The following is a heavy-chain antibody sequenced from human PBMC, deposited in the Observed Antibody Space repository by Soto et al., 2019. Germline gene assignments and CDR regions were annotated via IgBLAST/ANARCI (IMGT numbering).Heavy chain of an antibody. D-gene: IGHD2-15*01. CDR3: ATGGNPTLRDGLFDP. J-gene: IGHJ5*02. CDR1: GGSISSGDYY. V-gene: IGHV4-30-4*01. CDR2: IYYTGRT. Sequence: QVQLQESGPGLVKPSQTLSLTCTVSGGSISSGDYYWSWIRQPPGKGLEWIGHIYYTGRTYYKSSLKSRLLMSLYPSKNQYSLNLRSVTAADTAVYYCATGGNPTLRDGLFDPWCQGNMVIVAS.